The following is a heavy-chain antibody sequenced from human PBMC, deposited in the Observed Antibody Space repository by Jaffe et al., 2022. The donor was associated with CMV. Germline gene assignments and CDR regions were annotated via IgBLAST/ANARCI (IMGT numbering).Heavy chain of an antibody. CDR1: GFTFSSYG. V-gene: IGHV3-30*18. CDR3: AKDHSPNSGYDSGLDY. D-gene: IGHD5-12*01. J-gene: IGHJ4*02. Sequence: QVQLVESGGGVVQPGRSLRLSCAASGFTFSSYGMHWVRQAPGKGLEWVAVISYDGSNKYYADSVKGRFTISRDNSKNTLYLQMNSLRAEDTAVYYCAKDHSPNSGYDSGLDYWGQGTLVTVSS. CDR2: ISYDGSNK.